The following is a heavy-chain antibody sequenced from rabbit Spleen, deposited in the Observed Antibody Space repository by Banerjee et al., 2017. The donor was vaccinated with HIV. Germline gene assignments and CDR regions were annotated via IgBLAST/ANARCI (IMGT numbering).Heavy chain of an antibody. CDR3: ARDLVGVIGWNFYL. CDR2: INIATGKS. J-gene: IGHJ4*01. V-gene: IGHV1S45*01. CDR1: GFSFSTYDL. D-gene: IGHD1-1*01. Sequence: QEQLEESGGGLVKPEGSLTLTCTASGFSFSTYDLICWVRQAPGKGLEWMACINIATGKSVYASWAKGRFTISKTSSTTVTLQMTSLTAADTATYFCARDLVGVIGWNFYLWGPGTLVTVS.